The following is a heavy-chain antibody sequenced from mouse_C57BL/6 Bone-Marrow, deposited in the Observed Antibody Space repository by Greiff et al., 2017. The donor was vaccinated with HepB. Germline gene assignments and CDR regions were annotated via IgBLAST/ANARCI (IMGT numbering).Heavy chain of an antibody. Sequence: VKLMESGPGLVQPSQSLSITCTVSGFSLTSYGVHWVRQSPGKGLEWLGVIWRGGSTDYNAAFMSRLSITKDNSKSQVFFKMNSLQADDTAIYYCAKKIEDGYLWYFDVWGTGTTVTVSS. CDR3: AKKIEDGYLWYFDV. CDR1: GFSLTSYG. D-gene: IGHD2-3*01. V-gene: IGHV2-5*01. J-gene: IGHJ1*03. CDR2: IWRGGST.